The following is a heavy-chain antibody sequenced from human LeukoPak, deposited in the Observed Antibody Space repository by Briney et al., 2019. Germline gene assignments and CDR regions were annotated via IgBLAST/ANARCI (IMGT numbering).Heavy chain of an antibody. V-gene: IGHV4-59*01. CDR1: GGSISRYY. CDR3: ARHPEYSYGSAHAFDI. CDR2: IYYSGST. D-gene: IGHD5-18*01. Sequence: SETLSLTCTVSGGSISRYYWSWIRQPPGKGLEWIGYIYYSGSTNYNPSLKSRVTISVDTSKNQFSLKLSSVTAADTAVYYCARHPEYSYGSAHAFDIWGPGTMVTVSS. J-gene: IGHJ3*02.